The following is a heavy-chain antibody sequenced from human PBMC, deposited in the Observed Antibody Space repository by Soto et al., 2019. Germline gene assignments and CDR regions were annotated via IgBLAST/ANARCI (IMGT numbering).Heavy chain of an antibody. J-gene: IGHJ4*02. CDR1: GFTFSSYA. CDR2: ISSSGGST. Sequence: EVQLLESGGGLVQPGGSLRLSCAASGFTFSSYAMSWVRQAPGKGLEWVSAISSSGGSTYYADSVKGRFTISRDNSKNTLYLQMNRLRGEDTAVYYCAKGDRRYYFDYWGQGTLVTVSS. CDR3: AKGDRRYYFDY. V-gene: IGHV3-23*01.